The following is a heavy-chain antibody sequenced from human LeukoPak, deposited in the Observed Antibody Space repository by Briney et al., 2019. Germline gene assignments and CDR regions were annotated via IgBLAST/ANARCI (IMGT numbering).Heavy chain of an antibody. J-gene: IGHJ2*01. Sequence: VASVKVSCKASGYTFIDYYIHWVRQAPGEGLEWMGWINPNSGGTTYAQKFQGSVTMTRDTSISTAYMELTRLNSDDTAVYYCAKNMGYGDYWYFDLWGRGTLVTVSS. D-gene: IGHD4-17*01. CDR3: AKNMGYGDYWYFDL. V-gene: IGHV1-2*02. CDR2: INPNSGGT. CDR1: GYTFIDYY.